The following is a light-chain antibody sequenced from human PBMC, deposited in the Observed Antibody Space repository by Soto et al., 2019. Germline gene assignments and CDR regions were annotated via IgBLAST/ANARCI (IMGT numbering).Light chain of an antibody. V-gene: IGLV2-8*01. CDR2: EAT. Sequence: QSALTQPPSASGSPGQSVTISCTGTSSDVGGYDYVSWYQQHPGKAPKLMIYEATIRPSGVSDRFSGSKSGNTASLTVSGLQAEDEADYYCSSYTGGNPSYVFGTGTKVTVL. J-gene: IGLJ1*01. CDR1: SSDVGGYDY. CDR3: SSYTGGNPSYV.